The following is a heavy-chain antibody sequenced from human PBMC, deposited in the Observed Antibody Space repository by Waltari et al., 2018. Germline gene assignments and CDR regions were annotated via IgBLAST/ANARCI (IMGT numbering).Heavy chain of an antibody. CDR2: VLPGIHVT. J-gene: IGHJ5*02. CDR3: ARGAS. V-gene: IGHV1-69*04. CDR1: GDTSSNYA. D-gene: IGHD3-16*01. Sequence: QVRLVQSGTEVKKPGSSVKVSCKASGDTSSNYAMSWVRQAPGQGLEWLGRVLPGIHVTNYAPNFEGRVTITADTFTNTVFLELRSLQSDDTAVYYCARGASWGQGTLVVVSS.